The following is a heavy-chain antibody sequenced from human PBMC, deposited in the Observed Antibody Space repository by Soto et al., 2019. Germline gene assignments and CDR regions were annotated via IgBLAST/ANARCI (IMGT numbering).Heavy chain of an antibody. Sequence: GGSLRLSCAASGFTFSSYSMNWVRQAPGKGLEWVSSISSSSSYIYYADSVKGRFTISRDNAKNSLYLQMNSLRAEDTAVYYCATATVTYYDSSGYPPNGWAFDYWGQGTLVTVSS. D-gene: IGHD3-22*01. J-gene: IGHJ4*02. CDR1: GFTFSSYS. CDR3: ATATVTYYDSSGYPPNGWAFDY. V-gene: IGHV3-21*01. CDR2: ISSSSSYI.